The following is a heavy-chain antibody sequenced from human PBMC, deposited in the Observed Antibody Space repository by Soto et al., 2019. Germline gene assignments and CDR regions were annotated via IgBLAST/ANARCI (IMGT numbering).Heavy chain of an antibody. D-gene: IGHD2-15*01. Sequence: GASVKVSCKASGYTFTSYGISWVRLAPGQGLEWMGWISAYNGNTNYAQKLQGRVTMTTDTSTSTAYMELRSLRSDDTAVYYCASLNPRIWEYYYYGMDVWGQGTTVTVSS. J-gene: IGHJ6*02. CDR3: ASLNPRIWEYYYYGMDV. V-gene: IGHV1-18*01. CDR2: ISAYNGNT. CDR1: GYTFTSYG.